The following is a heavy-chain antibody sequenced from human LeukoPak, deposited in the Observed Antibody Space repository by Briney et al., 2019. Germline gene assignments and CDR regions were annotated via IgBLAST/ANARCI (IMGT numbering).Heavy chain of an antibody. CDR2: IYYSGST. CDR3: ARVGPGYSSGWWVDY. V-gene: IGHV4-59*01. CDR1: GGSISSYY. Sequence: SETLSLTCTVSGGSISSYYWSWVRQPPGKGLEWIGYIYYSGSTNYNPSLKSRVAISVDTSKNQFSLKLSSVTAADTAVYYCARVGPGYSSGWWVDYWGQGTLVTVFS. J-gene: IGHJ4*02. D-gene: IGHD6-19*01.